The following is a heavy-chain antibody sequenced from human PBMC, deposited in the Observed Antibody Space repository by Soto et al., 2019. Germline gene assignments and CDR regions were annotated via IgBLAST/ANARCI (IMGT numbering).Heavy chain of an antibody. CDR2: ISWNSGSI. Sequence: PGGSLRLSCAASGFTFDDYAMHWVRQAPGEGLEWVSGISWNSGSIGYADSVKGRFTISRDNAKNSLYLQMNSLRAEDTALYYCAKDMRPGVGPSVDYWGQGTLVTVSS. CDR3: AKDMRPGVGPSVDY. CDR1: GFTFDDYA. J-gene: IGHJ4*02. D-gene: IGHD3-10*01. V-gene: IGHV3-9*01.